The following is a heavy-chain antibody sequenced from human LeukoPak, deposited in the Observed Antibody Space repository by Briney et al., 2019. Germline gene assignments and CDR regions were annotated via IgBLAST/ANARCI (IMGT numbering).Heavy chain of an antibody. CDR2: IYHTGSPT. Sequence: SETLSLTCTASGGSISTHYWGWIRQPPGKGLEWIGYIYHTGSPTNYNPSLKSRVTISVDSSKNLFTLKLNSVTAADTAMYYCTRVFAVAGTHYYYFYAMDVWGHGTTVTVSS. CDR1: GGSISTHY. V-gene: IGHV4-59*11. D-gene: IGHD6-19*01. J-gene: IGHJ6*02. CDR3: TRVFAVAGTHYYYFYAMDV.